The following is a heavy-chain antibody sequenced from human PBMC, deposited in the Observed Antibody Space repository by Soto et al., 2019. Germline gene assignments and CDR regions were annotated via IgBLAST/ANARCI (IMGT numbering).Heavy chain of an antibody. CDR2: ITDTGGAA. D-gene: IGHD2-21*01. CDR1: GLTFGSRA. V-gene: IGHV3-23*01. CDR3: ARGSTDSYRVSRIFDF. Sequence: EVQLLESGGDLKQPGGSLRLSCVASGLTFGSRAMSWVRQAPGEGLQWVSTITDTGGAAKYADSVRGRFVISRDNSKKTLYLQMTSLTAEDSAMYYCARGSTDSYRVSRIFDFWGRGTLVTVSS. J-gene: IGHJ4*02.